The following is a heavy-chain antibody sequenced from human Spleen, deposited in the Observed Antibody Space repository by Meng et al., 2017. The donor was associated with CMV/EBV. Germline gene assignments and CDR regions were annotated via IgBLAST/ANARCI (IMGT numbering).Heavy chain of an antibody. V-gene: IGHV1-18*01. CDR1: GYTFTSYG. CDR3: ARPGDYFDTSGSLDS. D-gene: IGHD3-22*01. CDR2: ISAYNGNT. J-gene: IGHJ4*02. Sequence: ASVKVSCKASGYTFTSYGISWVRQAPGQGLEWMGWISAYNGNTNYAQKLQGRVTMTTDTSTSTVYMELRSLSSDDTAVYYCARPGDYFDTSGSLDSWGQGTLVTVSS.